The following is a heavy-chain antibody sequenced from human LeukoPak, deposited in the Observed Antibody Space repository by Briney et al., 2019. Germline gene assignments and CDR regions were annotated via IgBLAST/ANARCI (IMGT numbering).Heavy chain of an antibody. Sequence: PSETLSLTCTVSGGSISSYYWSWIRQPPGKGLEWIGYIYYSGSTNYNPSLKSRVTISVDTSNNQFSLKLSSVTAADTAVYYCAIGSIAARYLGYWGQGTLVTVSS. CDR3: AIGSIAARYLGY. CDR1: GGSISSYY. V-gene: IGHV4-59*01. D-gene: IGHD6-6*01. J-gene: IGHJ4*02. CDR2: IYYSGST.